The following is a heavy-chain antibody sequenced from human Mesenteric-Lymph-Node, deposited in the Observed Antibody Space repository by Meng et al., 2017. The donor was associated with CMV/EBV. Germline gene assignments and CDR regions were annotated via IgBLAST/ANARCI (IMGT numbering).Heavy chain of an antibody. Sequence: GGSLRLSCVASGFTFSSYAMSWVRQAPGKGLEWVSAISGSGGSTYYADSVKGRFTISRDNSKNTLYLQMNSLRAEDTAVYYCAKDPPYDFWSGHMGGGMDVWGQGTTVTVSS. CDR3: AKDPPYDFWSGHMGGGMDV. CDR1: GFTFSSYA. V-gene: IGHV3-23*01. CDR2: ISGSGGST. J-gene: IGHJ6*02. D-gene: IGHD3-3*01.